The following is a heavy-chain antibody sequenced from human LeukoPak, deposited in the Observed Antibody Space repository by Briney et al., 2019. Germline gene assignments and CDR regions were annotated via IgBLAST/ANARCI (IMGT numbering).Heavy chain of an antibody. CDR2: ISGSGGST. CDR1: GFTFSSYA. J-gene: IGHJ4*02. V-gene: IGHV3-23*01. CDR3: AKDHYSSGWYPTPFDY. Sequence: GGSLRLSCAASGFTFSSYAMSWVRLAPGKGLEWVSAISGSGGSTYYADSVKGRFTISRDNSKNTLYLQMNSLRAEDTAVYYCAKDHYSSGWYPTPFDYWGQGTLVTVSS. D-gene: IGHD6-19*01.